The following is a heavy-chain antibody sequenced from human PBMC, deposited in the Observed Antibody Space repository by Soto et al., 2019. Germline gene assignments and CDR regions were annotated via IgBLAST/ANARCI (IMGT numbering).Heavy chain of an antibody. Sequence: PVESLKISCKGSGYSFTNYWIAWVRQMPGKGLEWMGIIYPGDSDTRYSPSFEGQIIISADKSNSSAYLQWSSLKASDTAMFYCARLTASSPYYYYGMDVWGQGTTVTVSS. J-gene: IGHJ6*02. CDR1: GYSFTNYW. D-gene: IGHD2-21*02. CDR3: ARLTASSPYYYYGMDV. CDR2: IYPGDSDT. V-gene: IGHV5-51*01.